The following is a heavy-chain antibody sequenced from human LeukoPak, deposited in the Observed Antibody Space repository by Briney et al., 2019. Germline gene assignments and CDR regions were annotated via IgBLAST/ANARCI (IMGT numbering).Heavy chain of an antibody. CDR2: IYSGGST. CDR3: AKAPGYQYYYGMDV. D-gene: IGHD3-16*02. CDR1: GFTVSSNY. J-gene: IGHJ6*02. Sequence: PGGSLRLSCAASGFTVSSNYMSWVRQAPGKGLEWVSVIYSGGSTYYADSVKGRFTISRHNSKNSLYLQMNSLRAEDTALYYCAKAPGYQYYYGMDVWGQGTTVTVSS. V-gene: IGHV3-53*04.